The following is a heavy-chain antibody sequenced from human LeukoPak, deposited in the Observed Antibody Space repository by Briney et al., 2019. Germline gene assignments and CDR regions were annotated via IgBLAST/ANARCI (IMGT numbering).Heavy chain of an antibody. Sequence: GGSLRLSCAASGFTVSDNYMTWVRQAPGKGLEWVSLISSGGTTYSADSVKGRFTISRDNSKNTLYLQMNSLRGEDTAVYYCARVRSDNNGWYIIDYWGQGALITVSS. V-gene: IGHV3-53*01. D-gene: IGHD6-19*01. CDR1: GFTVSDNY. CDR2: ISSGGTT. J-gene: IGHJ4*02. CDR3: ARVRSDNNGWYIIDY.